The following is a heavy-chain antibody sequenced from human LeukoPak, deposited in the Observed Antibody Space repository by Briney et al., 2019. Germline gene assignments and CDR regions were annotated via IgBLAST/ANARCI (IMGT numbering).Heavy chain of an antibody. CDR2: ISSSSSII. CDR3: AKDGDTMVRGMDY. Sequence: GGSLRLSCAASEFIFSSYSMNWVRQAPGKGLEWVSYISSSSSIIYYADSVKGRFTISRDNAKNSLYLQMNSLRAEDTAVYYCAKDGDTMVRGMDYWGQGTLVTVSS. J-gene: IGHJ4*02. CDR1: EFIFSSYS. D-gene: IGHD3-10*01. V-gene: IGHV3-48*04.